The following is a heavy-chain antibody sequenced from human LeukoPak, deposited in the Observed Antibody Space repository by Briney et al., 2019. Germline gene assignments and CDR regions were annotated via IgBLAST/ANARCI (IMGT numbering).Heavy chain of an antibody. J-gene: IGHJ4*02. D-gene: IGHD3-16*02. V-gene: IGHV3-7*02. CDR1: GEPSGVTFNRYW. Sequence: GGSLRLSCVASGEPSGVTFNRYWMSWVRQAPGKGLEWVANIKEDGSAKNYVDSVKGRFTISRDDGQNSLSLHMNSVRAEDTAVYYCGYTNNFYHWGQGALVVVSA. CDR3: GYTNNFYH. CDR2: IKEDGSAK.